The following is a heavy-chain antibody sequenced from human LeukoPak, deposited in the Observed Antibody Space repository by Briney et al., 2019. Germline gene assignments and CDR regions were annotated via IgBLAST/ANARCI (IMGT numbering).Heavy chain of an antibody. V-gene: IGHV4-34*01. Sequence: PSETLSLTCAVYGGSFSGYYWSWIRQPPGKGLEWIGEINHSGSTNYNPSLKSRVTISVDTSKNQFSLKLSSVTAADTAVYYCARILPPDIVVVPAALYDDYWGQGTLVTVSS. CDR2: INHSGST. J-gene: IGHJ4*02. CDR1: GGSFSGYY. CDR3: ARILPPDIVVVPAALYDDY. D-gene: IGHD2-2*01.